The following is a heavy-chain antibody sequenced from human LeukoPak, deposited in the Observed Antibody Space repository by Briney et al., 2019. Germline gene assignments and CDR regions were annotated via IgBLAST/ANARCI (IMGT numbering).Heavy chain of an antibody. Sequence: SETLSLTCTVSGGSISSGGYYWNWIRQHPGKGVEWIVNIYYSGSTYYNPSRKSRVTISVDTSKNQFSLRLRSVTAADTAVYYCARLVAPSGYYYYFDYWGQGTLVTVSS. J-gene: IGHJ4*02. CDR1: GGSISSGGYY. CDR3: ARLVAPSGYYYYFDY. D-gene: IGHD3-22*01. V-gene: IGHV4-31*03. CDR2: IYYSGST.